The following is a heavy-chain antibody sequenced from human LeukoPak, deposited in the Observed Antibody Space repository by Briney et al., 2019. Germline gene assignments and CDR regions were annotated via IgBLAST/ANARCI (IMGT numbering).Heavy chain of an antibody. Sequence: GASVKVSCKASGYTFTGYYMHWVRQAPGQGLEWMGWINPNSGGTNYAQKFQGRVTMTRDTSISTAYMELSRLRSDDTAVYYCARDYSGSGSYLFDPWGQGTLVTVSS. CDR3: ARDYSGSGSYLFDP. J-gene: IGHJ5*02. D-gene: IGHD3-10*01. V-gene: IGHV1-2*02. CDR1: GYTFTGYY. CDR2: INPNSGGT.